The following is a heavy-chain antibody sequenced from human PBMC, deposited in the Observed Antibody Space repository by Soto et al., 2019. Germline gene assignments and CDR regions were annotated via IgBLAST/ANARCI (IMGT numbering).Heavy chain of an antibody. CDR3: ARGGPYCSSTSCYQEDAFDI. Sequence: QGQLVQSGAEVKKPGASVKVSCKASGYTFTSYGISWVRQAPGQGLDWMGWISAYNGNTNYAHKLQGRVTMTTDTSTSTAYMELRSLRSDDTAVYYCARGGPYCSSTSCYQEDAFDIWGQGTMVTVSS. V-gene: IGHV1-18*01. D-gene: IGHD2-2*01. CDR1: GYTFTSYG. J-gene: IGHJ3*02. CDR2: ISAYNGNT.